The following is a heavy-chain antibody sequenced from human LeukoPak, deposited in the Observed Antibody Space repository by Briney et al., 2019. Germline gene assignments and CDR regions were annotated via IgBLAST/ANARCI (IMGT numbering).Heavy chain of an antibody. CDR2: ISARGSST. CDR1: GFRFSDYY. D-gene: IGHD5-24*01. V-gene: IGHV3-23*01. CDR3: AKREGYGYTS. Sequence: GGSLRLSCAASGFRFSDYYMSWIRQAPGKGLEWVSGISARGSSTYYADSVKGRVTISRDNSKNTVYLQMNSLRAEDTALYYCAKREGYGYTSWGQGTLVTVSS. J-gene: IGHJ5*02.